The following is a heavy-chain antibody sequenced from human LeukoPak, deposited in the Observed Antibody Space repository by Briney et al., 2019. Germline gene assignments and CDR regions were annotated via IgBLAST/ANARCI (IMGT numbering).Heavy chain of an antibody. CDR2: INAGNGNT. V-gene: IGHV1-3*01. CDR3: ARVGDYYDSSVKH. J-gene: IGHJ1*01. CDR1: GYSFTRYA. Sequence: GASVKVSCKASGYSFTRYAMHWVRQAPGQRLEWMGWINAGNGNTKYSQKFQGRVTITRDASATTAYMELSSLRSEDTAVYYCARVGDYYDSSVKHWGQGTLVTVSS. D-gene: IGHD3-22*01.